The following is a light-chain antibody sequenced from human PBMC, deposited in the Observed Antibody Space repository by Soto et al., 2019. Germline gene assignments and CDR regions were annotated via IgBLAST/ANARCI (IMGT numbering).Light chain of an antibody. V-gene: IGKV3-11*01. CDR1: QSISRI. CDR3: QQGSNWLT. Sequence: EIVLTQSPATLSLSPGERATLSCRASQSISRILAWYQKKPDQAPRLLIYGASNRAAGIPARFSGSGSGTDFTLTISSLEPEDFSVYYCQQGSNWLTFGGGTKVEIK. J-gene: IGKJ4*01. CDR2: GAS.